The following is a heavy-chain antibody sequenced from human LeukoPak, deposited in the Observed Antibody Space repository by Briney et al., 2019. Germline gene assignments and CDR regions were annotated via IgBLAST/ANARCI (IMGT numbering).Heavy chain of an antibody. Sequence: PGGSLRLSCAAPGFTFSSYWMHWVRQAPGKGLVWVSLISSDGSSITYADSVKGRFTISRDNAKNTLYLQMNSLRAEDTAVYYCARRRLPAADPWYFDLWGRGTLVTVSS. CDR2: ISSDGSSI. D-gene: IGHD6-13*01. CDR3: ARRRLPAADPWYFDL. CDR1: GFTFSSYW. V-gene: IGHV3-74*01. J-gene: IGHJ2*01.